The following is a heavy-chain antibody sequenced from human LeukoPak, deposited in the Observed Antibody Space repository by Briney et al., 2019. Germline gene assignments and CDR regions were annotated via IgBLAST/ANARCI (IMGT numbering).Heavy chain of an antibody. CDR1: GGSMTHYF. Sequence: SGTLSLTCTVSGGSMTHYFWNWIRQPPGKGLEWIGYTHTSGSPDYSRSLKSRVTISLDTSKNQFSLMLTSVPAADTAVYFCARATPRYCSGTTCFPSWFDTWGQGTLATVSS. D-gene: IGHD2-2*01. CDR2: THTSGSP. V-gene: IGHV4-4*09. J-gene: IGHJ5*02. CDR3: ARATPRYCSGTTCFPSWFDT.